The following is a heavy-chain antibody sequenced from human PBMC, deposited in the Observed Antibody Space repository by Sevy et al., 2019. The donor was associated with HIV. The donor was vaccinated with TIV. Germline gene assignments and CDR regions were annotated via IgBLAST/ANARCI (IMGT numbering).Heavy chain of an antibody. CDR3: ARDLPPSATTVAHFDY. CDR2: IISSGSSK. Sequence: GGSLRLSCTASGFTFSSYEMNWVRQAPGKGLEWVSNIISSGSSKYYADSVKGRFTISRDNAKNSLFLQMKSLRAEDTAVYYCARDLPPSATTVAHFDYWGRGTLVTVSS. V-gene: IGHV3-48*03. J-gene: IGHJ4*02. D-gene: IGHD4-17*01. CDR1: GFTFSSYE.